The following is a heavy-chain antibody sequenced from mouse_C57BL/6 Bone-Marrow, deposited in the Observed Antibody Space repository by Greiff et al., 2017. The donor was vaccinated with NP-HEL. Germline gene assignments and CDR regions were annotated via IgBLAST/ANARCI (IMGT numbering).Heavy chain of an antibody. Sequence: VKLQQPGTELVKPGASVKLSCKASGYTFTSYWMHWVKQRPGQGLEWIGNINPSNGGTNYNEKFKSKATLTVDKSSSTAYMQLSSLTSEDSAVYYCARRLLRFYWYFDVWGTGTTVTVSS. D-gene: IGHD1-1*01. V-gene: IGHV1-53*01. CDR3: ARRLLRFYWYFDV. J-gene: IGHJ1*03. CDR2: INPSNGGT. CDR1: GYTFTSYW.